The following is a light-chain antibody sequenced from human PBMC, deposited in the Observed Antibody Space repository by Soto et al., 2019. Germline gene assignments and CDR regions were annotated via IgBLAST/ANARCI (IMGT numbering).Light chain of an antibody. J-gene: IGKJ4*01. CDR2: AAS. CDR1: DNIGSN. Sequence: DIQLTQSPASLSASVGDRVTITCRASDNIGSNLNWYQHQTGTAPKLLIYAASSLQGGVPSRFSGRGYGTQFTLTISGLQTEDFATYYCQQSYKILTFGGGTWVDI. V-gene: IGKV1-39*01. CDR3: QQSYKILT.